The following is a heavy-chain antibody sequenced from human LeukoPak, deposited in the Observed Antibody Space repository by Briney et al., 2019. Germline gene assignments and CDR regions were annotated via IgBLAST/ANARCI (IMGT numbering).Heavy chain of an antibody. CDR3: ARGGLEEKLWFGEFGWGGAFDI. CDR2: IYTSGST. CDR1: GGSISSGSYY. D-gene: IGHD3-10*01. Sequence: SETLSLTCTVSGGSISSGSYYWSWIRQPAGKGLEWIGRIYTSGSTNYNPSLKSRVTISVDTSKNQFSLKLSSVTAADTAVYYCARGGLEEKLWFGEFGWGGAFDIWGQGTMVTVSS. V-gene: IGHV4-61*02. J-gene: IGHJ3*02.